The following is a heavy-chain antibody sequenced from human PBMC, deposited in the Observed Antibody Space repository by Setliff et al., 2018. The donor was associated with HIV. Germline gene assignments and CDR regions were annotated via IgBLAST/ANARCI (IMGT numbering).Heavy chain of an antibody. V-gene: IGHV3-23*01. D-gene: IGHD6-13*01. J-gene: IGHJ4*02. CDR2: ISSGGGT. CDR1: GFPFSNYA. Sequence: GESLKISCAASGFPFSNYAMSWVRQAPGKGLEWVSAISSGGGTYYADFVKGRFTISRDNSKNTLYLQMNSLRAEDTAVYYCAKAPLTIVATGGEDCWGQGTLVTVSS. CDR3: AKAPLTIVATGGEDC.